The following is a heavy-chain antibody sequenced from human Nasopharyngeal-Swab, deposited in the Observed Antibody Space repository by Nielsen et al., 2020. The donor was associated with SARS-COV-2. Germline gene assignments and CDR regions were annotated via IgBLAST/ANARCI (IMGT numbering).Heavy chain of an antibody. Sequence: WIRQPPGKGLEWIGYIYYSGSTNYNPSLKSRVTISVDMSKNQFSLKLSSVTAADTAVYYCARGDILTGSQAAFDIWGQGTMVTVSS. CDR2: IYYSGST. V-gene: IGHV4-59*01. J-gene: IGHJ3*02. CDR3: ARGDILTGSQAAFDI. D-gene: IGHD3-9*01.